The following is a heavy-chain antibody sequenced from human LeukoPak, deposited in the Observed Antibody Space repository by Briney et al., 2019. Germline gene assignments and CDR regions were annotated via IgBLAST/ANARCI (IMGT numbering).Heavy chain of an antibody. D-gene: IGHD1-26*01. J-gene: IGHJ4*02. Sequence: GGSLRLSCAASGFTFDDYAMHWVRQAPGKGLEWVSGISWNSGSIGYADSVKGRFTISRDNTKNSLYLQMNSLRAEDTAVYYCARSGLSDKRSWALDDWGQGTLVTVSS. CDR2: ISWNSGSI. CDR3: ARSGLSDKRSWALDD. CDR1: GFTFDDYA. V-gene: IGHV3-9*01.